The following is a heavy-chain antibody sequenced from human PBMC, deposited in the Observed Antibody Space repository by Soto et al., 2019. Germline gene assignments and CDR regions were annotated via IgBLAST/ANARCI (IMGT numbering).Heavy chain of an antibody. CDR2: INPNSGGT. D-gene: IGHD3-10*01. J-gene: IGHJ4*02. Sequence: QVQLVQSGAEVKKPGASVKVYCKASGYTFTGYYMHWVRQAPGQGLEWMGWINPNSGGTNYAQKFQGRVTMTRDTSISTAYLELSRLRSDDTAVYYCARELSYYYGSGSYLHYFDYWGQGTLVTVSS. CDR1: GYTFTGYY. V-gene: IGHV1-2*02. CDR3: ARELSYYYGSGSYLHYFDY.